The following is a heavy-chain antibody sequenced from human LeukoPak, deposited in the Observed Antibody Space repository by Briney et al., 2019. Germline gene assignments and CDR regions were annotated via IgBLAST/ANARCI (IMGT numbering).Heavy chain of an antibody. J-gene: IGHJ4*02. CDR1: GGSITYSHYY. V-gene: IGHV4-39*01. CDR2: IYYSGST. Sequence: PSETLSLTCSVSGGSITYSHYYWGWVRQPPGKGLEWIGGIYYSGSTYYNPSLKSRVTISVDTSRNEFSLRLSSVTAADTALYYCARRYSSSSLWAYWGQGTLVTVSS. CDR3: ARRYSSSSLWAY. D-gene: IGHD6-6*01.